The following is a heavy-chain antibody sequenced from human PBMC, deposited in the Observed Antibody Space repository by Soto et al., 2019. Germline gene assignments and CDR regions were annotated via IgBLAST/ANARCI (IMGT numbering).Heavy chain of an antibody. CDR2: ISSSSSYI. D-gene: IGHD3-9*01. CDR1: GFTFSSYS. CDR3: VRDRRGPDILTGYYRYYGMDV. V-gene: IGHV3-21*01. J-gene: IGHJ6*02. Sequence: GGSLRLSCAASGFTFSSYSMNWVRQAPGKGLEWVSSISSSSSYIYYADSVKGRFTISRDNAKNSLYLQMNSLRAEDTVVYYCVRDRRGPDILTGYYRYYGMDVWGQGTTVTVSS.